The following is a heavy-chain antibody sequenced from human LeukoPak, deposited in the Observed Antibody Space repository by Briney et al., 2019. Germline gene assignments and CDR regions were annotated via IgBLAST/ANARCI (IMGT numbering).Heavy chain of an antibody. V-gene: IGHV3-48*04. J-gene: IGHJ5*02. CDR3: AKDHSSSWAWTLGYNWFDP. CDR1: GVTFSTYS. CDR2: ISSSSSTI. D-gene: IGHD6-13*01. Sequence: GGSLRLSCAASGVTFSTYSMNWVRQAPGKGLEWVSYISSSSSTIYYADSVKGRFTISRDNAKNSLYLQMNSLRAEDTAVYYCAKDHSSSWAWTLGYNWFDPWGQGTLVTVSS.